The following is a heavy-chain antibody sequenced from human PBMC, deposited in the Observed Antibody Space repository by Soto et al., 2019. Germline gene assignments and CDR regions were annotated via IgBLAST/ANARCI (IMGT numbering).Heavy chain of an antibody. V-gene: IGHV5-51*01. CDR1: GYSFTSYW. D-gene: IGHD2-2*01. CDR3: ARQDIVVVPAAIGSGYYYYGMDV. J-gene: IGHJ6*02. CDR2: IYPGDSDT. Sequence: GESLKISCKGSGYSFTSYWIGWVRQMPGKGLEWMGIIYPGDSDTRYSPSFQGQVTISADKSISTAYLQWSSLKASDTAMYYCARQDIVVVPAAIGSGYYYYGMDVWGQGTTVTVSS.